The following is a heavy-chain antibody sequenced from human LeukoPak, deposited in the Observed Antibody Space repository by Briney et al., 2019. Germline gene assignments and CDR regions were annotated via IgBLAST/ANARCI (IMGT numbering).Heavy chain of an antibody. D-gene: IGHD5-24*01. Sequence: WASVKVSCKASGYTFTGYYMHWVRQAPGQGLEWMGWINPNSGGTNYAQKFQGRVTITRNTSISTAYMELSSLRSKDTAVYYCARAGWLQAYAFDIWGQGTMVTVSS. CDR2: INPNSGGT. V-gene: IGHV1-2*02. CDR3: ARAGWLQAYAFDI. J-gene: IGHJ3*02. CDR1: GYTFTGYY.